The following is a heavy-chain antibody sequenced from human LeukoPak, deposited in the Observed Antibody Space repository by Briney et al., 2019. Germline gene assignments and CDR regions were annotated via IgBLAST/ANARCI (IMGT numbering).Heavy chain of an antibody. V-gene: IGHV3-33*01. CDR2: ISSDGSHK. CDR1: GFTLTDYG. J-gene: IGHJ4*02. CDR3: ARDDPDY. Sequence: GGSLRLSCAASGFTLTDYGIHWVRQAPGKGLEWVAFISSDGSHKYYADSVRGRFTISRDTSKNTLSLQMNSLRADDTAIYYCARDDPDYWGQGTLVTVSS.